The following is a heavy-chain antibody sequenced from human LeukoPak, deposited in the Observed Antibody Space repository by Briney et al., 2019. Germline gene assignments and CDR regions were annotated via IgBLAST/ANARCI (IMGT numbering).Heavy chain of an antibody. CDR3: AKDYGTRGTGGAYLDA. CDR2: IRYDERKK. Sequence: PGGSLRLSCGASGFTFSNYGMHWVRQAPGKGLEWMTFIRYDERKKNYADSVKGRFTISRDNSKNTLYLQMNSLRPEDTAIYYCAKDYGTRGTGGAYLDAWGQGTLVTVSS. J-gene: IGHJ5*02. D-gene: IGHD1-1*01. V-gene: IGHV3-30*02. CDR1: GFTFSNYG.